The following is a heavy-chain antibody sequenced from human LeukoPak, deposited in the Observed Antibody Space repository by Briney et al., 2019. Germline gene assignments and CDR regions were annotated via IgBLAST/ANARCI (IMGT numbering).Heavy chain of an antibody. D-gene: IGHD1-26*01. CDR1: GFTFSSYG. Sequence: PGGSLRLSCAASGFTFSSYGMSWVRQAPGKGLEWVSAISGSGGSTYYADSVKGRFTISRDNSKNTLYLQMNSLRAEDTAVYYCAKDLLGATLWARDIDAFDIWGQGTMVTVSS. V-gene: IGHV3-23*01. J-gene: IGHJ3*02. CDR2: ISGSGGST. CDR3: AKDLLGATLWARDIDAFDI.